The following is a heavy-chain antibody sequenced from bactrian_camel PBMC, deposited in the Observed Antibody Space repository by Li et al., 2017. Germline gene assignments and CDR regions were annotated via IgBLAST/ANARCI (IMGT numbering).Heavy chain of an antibody. D-gene: IGHD1*01. CDR3: AADWRFWEWCTLVRNEYNV. V-gene: IGHV3S55*01. J-gene: IGHJ4*01. CDR2: VQDDGMK. CDR1: GYTQRSGC. Sequence: HVQLVESGGGSVQAGGSLSLSCAARGYTQRSGCLAWFRQVPGKEREMVAQVQDDGMKHYGGTAKGRFTISQDNAKNTLYLHMNSLKPDDTAMYYCAADWRFWEWCTLVRNEYNVWGQGTQVTVS.